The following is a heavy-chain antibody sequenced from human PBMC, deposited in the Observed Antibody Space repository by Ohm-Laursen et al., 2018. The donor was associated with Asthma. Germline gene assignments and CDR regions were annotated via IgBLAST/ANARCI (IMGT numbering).Heavy chain of an antibody. CDR1: GFSFSTYT. Sequence: GSLRLSCSASGFSFSTYTLNWVRQVPGKGLEWVSSISRSSDYIHYADSVKGRFTISRDNAKNSLHLQMNSLRAEDTAVYYCATSKPADLGISFYDYWGQGTLVAVSS. V-gene: IGHV3-21*01. CDR2: ISRSSDYI. J-gene: IGHJ4*02. D-gene: IGHD7-27*01. CDR3: ATSKPADLGISFYDY.